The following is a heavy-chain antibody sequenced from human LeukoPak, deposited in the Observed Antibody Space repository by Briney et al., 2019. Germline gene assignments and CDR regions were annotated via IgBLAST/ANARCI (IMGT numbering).Heavy chain of an antibody. V-gene: IGHV4-4*09. CDR3: ARQFDP. J-gene: IGHJ5*02. CDR2: IYPSGST. Sequence: SETLSLTCTVSGASFSNYYWSWIRQPPGKGLEWIGHIYPSGSTNYNPSLKSRLTISLDTSKNQFSLKLSSVTAADTAVYYCARQFDPWGQGILVTVSS. CDR1: GASFSNYY.